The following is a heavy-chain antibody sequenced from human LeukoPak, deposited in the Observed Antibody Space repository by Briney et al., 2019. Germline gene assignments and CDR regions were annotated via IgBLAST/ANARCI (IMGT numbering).Heavy chain of an antibody. Sequence: GESLKIPCKGSGYSFTSYWIGWVRQMPGKGLEWMGIIYPGDSDTRYSPSFQGQVTISADKSISTAYLQWSSLKASDTAMYYCARPRISSGWLFDYWGQGTLVTVSS. CDR3: ARPRISSGWLFDY. V-gene: IGHV5-51*01. J-gene: IGHJ4*02. CDR1: GYSFTSYW. CDR2: IYPGDSDT. D-gene: IGHD6-19*01.